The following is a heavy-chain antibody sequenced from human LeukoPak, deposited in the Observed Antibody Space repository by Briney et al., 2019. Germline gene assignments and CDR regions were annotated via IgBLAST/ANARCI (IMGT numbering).Heavy chain of an antibody. CDR1: GYSISSGYY. J-gene: IGHJ6*04. V-gene: IGHV4-38-2*02. CDR3: ARSYSSSRFIMDV. D-gene: IGHD6-13*01. CDR2: IYYSGSA. Sequence: SETLSLTCTVSGYSISSGYYWGWIRQPPGKGLEWIGSIYYSGSAYYNSSLKSRVTISVDTSKNQFSLKLSSVTAADTAVYYCARSYSSSRFIMDVWGKGTTVTVSS.